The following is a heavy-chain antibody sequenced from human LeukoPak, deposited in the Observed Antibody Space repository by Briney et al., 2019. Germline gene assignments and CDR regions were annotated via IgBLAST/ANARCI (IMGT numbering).Heavy chain of an antibody. CDR1: GFAFSDSW. V-gene: IGHV3-7*01. Sequence: GGSLRLSCVASGFAFSDSWMSWVRQAPGKGLEWVANIRHDGNAKYYVPSVRGRFTISRDNAKNSLYLQMNSLTDEDTALYYFATTHDSAGNDWGQGTLVTVSS. D-gene: IGHD3-22*01. CDR2: IRHDGNAK. J-gene: IGHJ4*02. CDR3: ATTHDSAGND.